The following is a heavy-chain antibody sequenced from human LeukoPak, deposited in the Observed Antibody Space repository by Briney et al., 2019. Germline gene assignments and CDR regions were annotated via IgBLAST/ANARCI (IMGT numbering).Heavy chain of an antibody. Sequence: GALRLSCVASGFTFSTYAMSWVRQAPGKGLEWVSSISGSGAITFYADSVKGRFTISRGNSKNTLYLRMNSLRAEDTAVYYCAKDRPNYYDSSGHYYRRDGDYWGQGTLVTVSS. CDR3: AKDRPNYYDSSGHYYRRDGDY. V-gene: IGHV3-23*01. CDR2: ISGSGAIT. D-gene: IGHD3-22*01. CDR1: GFTFSTYA. J-gene: IGHJ4*02.